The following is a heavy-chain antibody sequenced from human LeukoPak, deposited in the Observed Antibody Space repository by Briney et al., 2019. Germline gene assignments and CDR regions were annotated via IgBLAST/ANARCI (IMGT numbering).Heavy chain of an antibody. V-gene: IGHV4-4*02. J-gene: IGHJ4*02. CDR3: ARGGGFYRPLDY. CDR2: VHLDGRT. Sequence: SSDSLSLTCAVSGRSVTSTNWWTGIRQPPGKGREWIGEVHLDGRTNYTPSLKSRLIMSVDRPENHISLKLTSVTAADTAVYYCARGGGFYRPLDYSGQGTLVTVSS. CDR1: GRSVTSTNW. D-gene: IGHD3-3*01.